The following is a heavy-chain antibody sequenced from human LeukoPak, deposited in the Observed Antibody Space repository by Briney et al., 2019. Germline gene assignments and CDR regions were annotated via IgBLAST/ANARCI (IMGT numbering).Heavy chain of an antibody. CDR3: ARGGGQQVDYYFDF. V-gene: IGHV3-30*04. D-gene: IGHD6-13*01. CDR1: GFSFSSYS. CDR2: ISYDGSNK. J-gene: IGHJ4*02. Sequence: GRSLRLSCAASGFSFSSYSLHWVRQAPGKGLEWVAVISYDGSNKYHPDSVKRRFTNVRDNSKNEQYLQMSSLRAEDTAVYCCARGGGQQVDYYFDFWGQGTLVSVSS.